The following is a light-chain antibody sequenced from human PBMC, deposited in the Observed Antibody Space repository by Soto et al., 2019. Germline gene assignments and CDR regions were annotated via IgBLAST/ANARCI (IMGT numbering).Light chain of an antibody. V-gene: IGLV1-40*01. Sequence: QAVVTQPPSVSGAPGQRVTISCTGSSSNMGMGYDVHWYQQLPGTAPKLLIYGDTRRPSGVPDRFSASTSGTSASLAITGLQADDEADYYCQSYDNSLSGDVVFGGGTKLTVL. CDR1: SSNMGMGYD. J-gene: IGLJ2*01. CDR2: GDT. CDR3: QSYDNSLSGDVV.